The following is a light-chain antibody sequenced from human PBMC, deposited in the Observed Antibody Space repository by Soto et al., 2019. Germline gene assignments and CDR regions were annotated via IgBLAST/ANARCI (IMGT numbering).Light chain of an antibody. Sequence: IELTQSPGTLSLSPGERATLSCRDSQSVSRRYLAWYQQKPGQAPRLXIYGASSRATGILDRFSGSGAGTEFTLTISRLEPEDVAVYYCQQYGSLTQTFGQGTKVDIK. J-gene: IGKJ1*01. CDR1: QSVSRRY. V-gene: IGKV3-20*01. CDR3: QQYGSLTQT. CDR2: GAS.